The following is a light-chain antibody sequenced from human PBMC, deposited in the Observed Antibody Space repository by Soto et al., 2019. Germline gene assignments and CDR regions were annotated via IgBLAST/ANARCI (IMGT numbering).Light chain of an antibody. CDR2: EVT. CDR3: SSHAGSSAFYV. J-gene: IGLJ1*01. V-gene: IGLV2-14*01. CDR1: SIDIGAYDY. Sequence: LTQPASVSGSPGQSITISCTGTSIDIGAYDYVSWYQQYPGRVPKLLIHEVTNRPSGVSDRFSGSKSGNTASLTISGLQTEDEADYYCSSHAGSSAFYVFXTGTKVTVL.